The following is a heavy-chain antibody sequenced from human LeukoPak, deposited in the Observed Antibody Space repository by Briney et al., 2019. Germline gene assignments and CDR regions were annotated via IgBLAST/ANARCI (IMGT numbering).Heavy chain of an antibody. CDR3: SYSSGYYDAFDI. Sequence: VASVKVSCKVSGYTLTELSMHWVRQAPGKGLEWMGGFDPEDGETIYAQKFQGRVTMTEDTSTDTAYMELSSLRSEDTAVYYCSYSSGYYDAFDIWGQGTMVTVPS. CDR1: GYTLTELS. CDR2: FDPEDGET. D-gene: IGHD3-22*01. J-gene: IGHJ3*02. V-gene: IGHV1-24*01.